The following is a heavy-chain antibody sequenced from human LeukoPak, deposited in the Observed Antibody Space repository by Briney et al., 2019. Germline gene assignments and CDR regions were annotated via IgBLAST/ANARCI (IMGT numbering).Heavy chain of an antibody. CDR2: ISGNSDST. J-gene: IGHJ4*02. D-gene: IGHD5-12*01. V-gene: IGHV3-23*01. CDR3: AKVTSGYSADDWFRGYYFDY. CDR1: GFTFGIYA. Sequence: PGGSLRLSCAASGFTFGIYAVSWVRQAPGRGLEWVSVISGNSDSTHYADSVKGRFTISRDNSKNTLYLQMNSLRAEDTAIYYCAKVTSGYSADDWFRGYYFDYWGQGTLVTVSP.